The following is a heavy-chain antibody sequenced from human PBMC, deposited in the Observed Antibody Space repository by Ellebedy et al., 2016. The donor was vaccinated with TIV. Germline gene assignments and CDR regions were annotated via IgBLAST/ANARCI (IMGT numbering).Heavy chain of an antibody. D-gene: IGHD3-10*01. J-gene: IGHJ4*02. CDR2: FDPEDGET. CDR1: GYTLTELS. V-gene: IGHV1-24*01. CDR3: ATDHLVRGVSPLGY. Sequence: ASVKVSCXVSGYTLTELSMHWVRQAPGKGLEWMGGFDPEDGETIYAQKFQGRVTMTEDTSTDTAYMELSSLRSEDTAVYYCATDHLVRGVSPLGYWGQGTLVTVSS.